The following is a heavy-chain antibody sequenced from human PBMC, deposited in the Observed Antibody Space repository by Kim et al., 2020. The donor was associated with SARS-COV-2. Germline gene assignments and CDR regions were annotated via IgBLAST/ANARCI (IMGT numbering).Heavy chain of an antibody. Sequence: YAQGFTGRFVFSLDTSVSTAYLQISSLKAEDTAVYYCARGTLIAVAGIDYWGQGTLVTVSS. V-gene: IGHV7-4-1*02. D-gene: IGHD6-19*01. CDR3: ARGTLIAVAGIDY. J-gene: IGHJ4*02.